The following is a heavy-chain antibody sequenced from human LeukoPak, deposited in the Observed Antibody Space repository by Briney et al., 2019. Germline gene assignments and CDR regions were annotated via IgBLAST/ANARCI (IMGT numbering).Heavy chain of an antibody. CDR3: ARDFYNSGDY. J-gene: IGHJ4*02. Sequence: ASVKVSCKXSGYTFTGHNMHWVRQAPGQGLEWMGRINPNSGGTNYAQKFQGRVAMTRDTSISTAYMELSRLRSDDTAVYYCARDFYNSGDYWGQGTLVTVSS. D-gene: IGHD3-22*01. CDR2: INPNSGGT. CDR1: GYTFTGHN. V-gene: IGHV1-2*06.